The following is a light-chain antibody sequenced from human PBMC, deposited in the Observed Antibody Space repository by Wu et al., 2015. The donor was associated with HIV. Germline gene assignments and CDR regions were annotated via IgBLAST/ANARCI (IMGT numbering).Light chain of an antibody. CDR2: GAS. CDR3: QQYGSSPSTWT. V-gene: IGKV3-20*01. J-gene: IGKJ1*01. Sequence: EIVLTQSPGTLSLSPGERATLSCRASQSVSSSYLVWYQQKPGQAPRLLIYGASSRATGIPDRFSGGGSGTDFTLTISRLEPEDFAVYYCQQYGSSPSTWTFGQGTKVEIK. CDR1: QSVSSSY.